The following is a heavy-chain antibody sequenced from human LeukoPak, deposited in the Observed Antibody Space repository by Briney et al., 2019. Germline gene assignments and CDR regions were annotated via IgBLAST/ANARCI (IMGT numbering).Heavy chain of an antibody. CDR3: ARAATRGGEDYYYMDV. J-gene: IGHJ6*03. Sequence: ASVKVSCKASGYTFTGYYMHWVRQAPGQGLEWMGRINPNSGGTNYAQKFQGRVTMTRDTSISTAYMELNRLRSDDTAVYYCARAATRGGEDYYYMDVWGKGTTVTVSS. V-gene: IGHV1-2*06. D-gene: IGHD6-25*01. CDR1: GYTFTGYY. CDR2: INPNSGGT.